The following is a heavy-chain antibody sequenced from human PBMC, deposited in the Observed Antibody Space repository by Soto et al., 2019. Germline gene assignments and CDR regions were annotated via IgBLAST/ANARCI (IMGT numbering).Heavy chain of an antibody. D-gene: IGHD3-3*01. Sequence: EVQLVESGGGLVQPGGSLKLSCAASGFIFSDSALHWVRQASGKGLEWVGRIRRKANNYATTYAASVEGRFAISRDDSKNTAYLQMNSLNTEDTAIYYCTRGIDVWIGYPRYYLDYWGQGTLVTVSS. J-gene: IGHJ4*02. V-gene: IGHV3-73*02. CDR1: GFIFSDSA. CDR2: IRRKANNYAT. CDR3: TRGIDVWIGYPRYYLDY.